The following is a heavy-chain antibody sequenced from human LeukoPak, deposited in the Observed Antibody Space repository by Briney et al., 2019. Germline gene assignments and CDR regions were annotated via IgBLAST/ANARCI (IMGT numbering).Heavy chain of an antibody. J-gene: IGHJ4*02. CDR3: AKGSPDIVVVPAAMTF. CDR2: ISYDGSNK. Sequence: GRSLRLSCAASGFTSSSYGMHWVRQAPGKGLEWVAVISYDGSNKYYADSVKGRFTISRDNSKNTLYLQMNSLRAEDTAVYYCAKGSPDIVVVPAAMTFWGQGTLVTVSS. D-gene: IGHD2-2*01. V-gene: IGHV3-30*18. CDR1: GFTSSSYG.